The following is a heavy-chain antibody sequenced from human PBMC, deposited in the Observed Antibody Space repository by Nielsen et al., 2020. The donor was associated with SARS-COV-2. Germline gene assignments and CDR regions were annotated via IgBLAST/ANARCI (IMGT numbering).Heavy chain of an antibody. D-gene: IGHD1-26*01. CDR1: GYTFISYG. J-gene: IGHJ6*02. CDR3: VRAETGQVDGMDV. Sequence: ASVKASCKASGYTFISYGISWVRQAPGQGLEWMGWISAYNGNTNYAQKLQGRVTMTTDTSTSTAYMELRSLRSDDTAVYYCVRAETGQVDGMDVWGQGTTVTVSS. CDR2: ISAYNGNT. V-gene: IGHV1-18*01.